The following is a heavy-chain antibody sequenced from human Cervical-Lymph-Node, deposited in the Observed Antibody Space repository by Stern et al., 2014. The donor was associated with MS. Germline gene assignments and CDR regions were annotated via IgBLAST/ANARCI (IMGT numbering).Heavy chain of an antibody. Sequence: VHLVESGGGVVQPGGSLSLSCVASGFTFSTYAMHWVRQAPGKGLEWVAFVSYDGTQRDSADSVKARFTISRDNSKNTLYLHMNSLRDEDTAVYFCARGGRGVGLEYWGQGALVTVSS. V-gene: IGHV3-30-3*01. D-gene: IGHD3-10*01. CDR3: ARGGRGVGLEY. CDR2: VSYDGTQR. J-gene: IGHJ4*02. CDR1: GFTFSTYA.